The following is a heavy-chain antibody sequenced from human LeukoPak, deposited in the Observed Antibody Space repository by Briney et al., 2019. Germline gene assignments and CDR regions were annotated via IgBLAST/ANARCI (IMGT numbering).Heavy chain of an antibody. CDR3: ARRGYYGSGSSIRGFDS. D-gene: IGHD3-10*01. J-gene: IGHJ4*02. CDR2: INDIEST. CDR1: GGSFSGYY. V-gene: IGHV4-34*01. Sequence: SETLSLTCAVYGGSFSGYYWSWIRQPPGKGLEWIGEINDIESTNYNSSLKSRVTISVDTSKKQFSLKLSSVTAADTAVYYCARRGYYGSGSSIRGFDSWGQGTLVTVSS.